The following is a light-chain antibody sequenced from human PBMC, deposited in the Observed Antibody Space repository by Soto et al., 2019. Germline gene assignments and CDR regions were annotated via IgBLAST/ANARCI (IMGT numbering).Light chain of an antibody. Sequence: DIQMTQSPSTLSASVGDRVTITCRAVQSITRWLAWFQQKPGKDPSLLIYDATNLQPGVPSRFSGSGSGTEFTLTISRLQPDDYATSYCQQYNGYSHSFDQGTRVEIK. J-gene: IGKJ2*01. CDR1: QSITRW. CDR2: DAT. CDR3: QQYNGYSHS. V-gene: IGKV1-5*01.